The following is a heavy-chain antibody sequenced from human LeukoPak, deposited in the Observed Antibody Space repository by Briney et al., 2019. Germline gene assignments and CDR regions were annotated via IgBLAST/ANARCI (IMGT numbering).Heavy chain of an antibody. CDR1: GFTFSDSA. V-gene: IGHV3-73*01. D-gene: IGHD4/OR15-4a*01. CDR2: IRSKTKSYAT. J-gene: IGHJ4*02. Sequence: GGSLRLSCAASGFTFSDSAMHWVRQASGKGLEWVGRIRSKTKSYATAYAASVKGRFTISRDDSKNTAYLQMNSLRAEDTAVYYCARSERYGAMSFDYWGQGTLVTVSS. CDR3: ARSERYGAMSFDY.